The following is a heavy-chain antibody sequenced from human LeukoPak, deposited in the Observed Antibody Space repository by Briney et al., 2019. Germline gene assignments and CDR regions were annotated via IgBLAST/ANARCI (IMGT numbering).Heavy chain of an antibody. V-gene: IGHV3-21*06. Sequence: GGSLRLSCAASGFTFSSYSMYWVRQAPGKGLEWVSSISNSGNNIYYPDSVKGRFTTSRDNAKNSLYLQMSSLRAEDTAVYYCARGSSWSYDYWGRGTLVTVSS. CDR3: ARGSSWSYDY. CDR2: ISNSGNNI. J-gene: IGHJ4*02. D-gene: IGHD6-13*01. CDR1: GFTFSSYS.